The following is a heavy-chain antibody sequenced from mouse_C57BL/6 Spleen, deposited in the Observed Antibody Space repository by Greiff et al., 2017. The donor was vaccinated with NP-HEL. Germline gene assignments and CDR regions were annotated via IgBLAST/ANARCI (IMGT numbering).Heavy chain of an antibody. J-gene: IGHJ2*01. V-gene: IGHV1-81*01. D-gene: IGHD3-2*02. CDR3: AREGLDSSMRDY. CDR2: IYPRSGNT. CDR1: GYTFTSYG. Sequence: LVESGAELARPGASVKLSCKASGYTFTSYGISWVKQRTGQGLEWIGEIYPRSGNTYYNEKFKGKATLTADKSSSTAYMELRSLTSEDSAVYFCAREGLDSSMRDYWGQGTTLTVSS.